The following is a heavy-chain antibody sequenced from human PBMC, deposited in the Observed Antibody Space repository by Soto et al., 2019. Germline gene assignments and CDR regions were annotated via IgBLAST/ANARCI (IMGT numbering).Heavy chain of an antibody. CDR2: INPSCGST. Sequence: ASVKVSCKASRYTFTNFYIHWLRQAPGQGLEWMGIINPSCGSTTYPQKFQGRVTMTRDTSTSTVHMELITLRSEDTAVYYCARSKVGRPLDVWGTGTTVNASS. V-gene: IGHV1-46*01. J-gene: IGHJ6*04. CDR3: ARSKVGRPLDV. CDR1: RYTFTNFY. D-gene: IGHD1-26*01.